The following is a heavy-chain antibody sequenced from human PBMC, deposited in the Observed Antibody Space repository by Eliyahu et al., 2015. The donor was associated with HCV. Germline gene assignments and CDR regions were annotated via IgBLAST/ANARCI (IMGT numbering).Heavy chain of an antibody. J-gene: IGHJ6*02. V-gene: IGHV3-11*06. Sequence: QVQLVESGGGLVKPGGSLRLSCAASGFTFSDXXMXWIRQAPGKGLEXVSYIXSSSSYTNHADSVKGRFTISRDDAKNSLYLQMNSLRAEDTAVYFCARWLGAYSDYVYYYYGMDVWGQGTTVTVSS. CDR1: GFTFSDXX. D-gene: IGHD4-11*01. CDR2: IXSSSSYT. CDR3: ARWLGAYSDYVYYYYGMDV.